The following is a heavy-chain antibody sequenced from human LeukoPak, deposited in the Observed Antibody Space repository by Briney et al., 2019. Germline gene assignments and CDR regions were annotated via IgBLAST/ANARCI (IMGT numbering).Heavy chain of an antibody. CDR3: ARDRTGYPDY. V-gene: IGHV1-69*05. CDR1: GGTFRSYA. J-gene: IGHJ4*02. CDR2: IIPIFGTA. D-gene: IGHD3/OR15-3a*01. Sequence: ASVKVSCKASGGTFRSYAIIWVRQAPGQGLEWMGGIIPIFGTANYAQKFQGRVTITTDESTSTAYMELSSLRSEDTAVYYCARDRTGYPDYWGQGTLVTVSS.